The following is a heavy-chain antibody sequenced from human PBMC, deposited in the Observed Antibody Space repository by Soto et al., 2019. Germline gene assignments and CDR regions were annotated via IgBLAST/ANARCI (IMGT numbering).Heavy chain of an antibody. CDR1: GFTFDDYA. CDR3: AKDGVAGGGNDAFDI. V-gene: IGHV3-9*01. CDR2: ISWNSGSI. D-gene: IGHD6-19*01. J-gene: IGHJ3*02. Sequence: GGSLRLSCAASGFTFDDYAMHWVRQAPGKGLEWVSGISWNSGSIGYADSVKGRFTISRDNAKNSLYLQMNSLRAEDTALYYCAKDGVAGGGNDAFDIWGQGTMVTVSS.